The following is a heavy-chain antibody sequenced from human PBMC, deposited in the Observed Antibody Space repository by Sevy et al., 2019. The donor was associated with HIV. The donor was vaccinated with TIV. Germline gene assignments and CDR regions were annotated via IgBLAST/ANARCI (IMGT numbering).Heavy chain of an antibody. V-gene: IGHV3-30-3*01. CDR1: GFTFSSYA. CDR3: ARDTVTYFDY. D-gene: IGHD4-17*01. J-gene: IGHJ4*02. Sequence: GGSLRLSCTASGFTFSSYAMHWVRQAPGKGLEWVAVISYDGSNKYYADSVKGRFTISRDNSKNTLYLQMNSLRAEDTAVYYCARDTVTYFDYWGQGTLVTVSS. CDR2: ISYDGSNK.